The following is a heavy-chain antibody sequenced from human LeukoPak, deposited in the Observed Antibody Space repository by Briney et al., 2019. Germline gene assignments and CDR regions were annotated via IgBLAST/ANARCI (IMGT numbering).Heavy chain of an antibody. CDR3: AMCSGGSCFLFDY. D-gene: IGHD2-15*01. CDR1: GYTFTGYY. J-gene: IGHJ4*02. V-gene: IGHV1-2*02. Sequence: ASVKVSCKASGYTFTGYYMHWVRQAPGQGLEWMGWINPNSGGTNYAQKFQGRVTMTRDASISTAYMELSRLRSDDTAVYYCAMCSGGSCFLFDYWGRGTLVTVSS. CDR2: INPNSGGT.